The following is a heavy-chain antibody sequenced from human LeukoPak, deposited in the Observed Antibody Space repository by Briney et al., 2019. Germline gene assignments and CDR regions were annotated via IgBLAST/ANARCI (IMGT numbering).Heavy chain of an antibody. Sequence: GGSLRLSCSASGFTFSSYSMSWVRQAPGKGLEWVSAISDSGGSTYYADSVKGRFTISRDNSKNTLYLQMNSLRAEDTAVYYCAKDSEVYNWNPAPRYWGQGTLVTVSS. D-gene: IGHD1-20*01. V-gene: IGHV3-23*01. J-gene: IGHJ4*02. CDR2: ISDSGGST. CDR1: GFTFSSYS. CDR3: AKDSEVYNWNPAPRY.